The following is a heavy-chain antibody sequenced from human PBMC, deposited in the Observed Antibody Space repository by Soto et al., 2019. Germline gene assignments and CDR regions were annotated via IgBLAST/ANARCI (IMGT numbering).Heavy chain of an antibody. V-gene: IGHV4-39*01. CDR2: IYYSGST. CDR3: ARQPLGAATVTSVINWFDP. Sequence: QLQLQESGPGLVKPSETLSLTCTVSGGSISSSSSYWGWIRQPPGKGLEWIGYIYYSGSTNYNPSLKRRVTISVDTSKNQFSRKLNSVTAADTAVYYCARQPLGAATVTSVINWFDPWGQGALVTVSS. CDR1: GGSISSSSSY. D-gene: IGHD4-17*01. J-gene: IGHJ5*02.